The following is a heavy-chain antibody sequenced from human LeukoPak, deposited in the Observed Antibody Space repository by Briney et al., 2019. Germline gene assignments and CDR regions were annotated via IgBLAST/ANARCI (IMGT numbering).Heavy chain of an antibody. D-gene: IGHD4-11*01. Sequence: PSETLSLTCAVYGGSFSGYYWSWIRQPPGKGLEWIGEINHSGSTNYNPSLKSRVTISVDTSKNQSSLKLSSVTAADTAVYYCARGRTVTTALGYYYYMDVWGKGTTVTVSS. CDR1: GGSFSGYY. CDR3: ARGRTVTTALGYYYYMDV. CDR2: INHSGST. V-gene: IGHV4-34*01. J-gene: IGHJ6*03.